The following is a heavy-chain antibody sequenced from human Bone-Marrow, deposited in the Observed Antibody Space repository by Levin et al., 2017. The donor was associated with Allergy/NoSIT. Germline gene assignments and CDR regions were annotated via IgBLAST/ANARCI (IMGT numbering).Heavy chain of an antibody. CDR3: AKVVDFASSEAFDF. V-gene: IGHV3-23*01. Sequence: PGGSLRLSCAASGFTFNTYAMSWVRQAPGRGLEWVSGISGSDDSTYYAHSVKGRFTISSDNTKNTLLLQMNSLRVEDTAIYYCAKVVDFASSEAFDFWGQGALVTVSS. CDR2: ISGSDDST. D-gene: IGHD3-22*01. CDR1: GFTFNTYA. J-gene: IGHJ4*02.